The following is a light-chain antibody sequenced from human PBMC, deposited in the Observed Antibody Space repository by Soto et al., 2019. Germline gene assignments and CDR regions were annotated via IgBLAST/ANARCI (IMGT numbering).Light chain of an antibody. J-gene: IGLJ1*01. Sequence: QSVLTQPRSVSGSPGQSVTISCTGASSDVGGYNYVSWYQQHPGKAPKLMIYDVSKRPSGVPDRFSGSKSGNTASLTISGLQTEDEADYYCCSYAGRHTYVFGTGTKLTVL. V-gene: IGLV2-11*01. CDR1: SSDVGGYNY. CDR2: DVS. CDR3: CSYAGRHTYV.